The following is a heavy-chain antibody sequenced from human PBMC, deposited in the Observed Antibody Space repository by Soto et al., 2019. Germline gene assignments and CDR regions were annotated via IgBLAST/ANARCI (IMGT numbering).Heavy chain of an antibody. J-gene: IGHJ4*02. CDR2: VNPSGGHT. CDR1: GDTFTDYY. Sequence: QVQLMQSGAEVKKPGASVKVSCKASGDTFTDYYIHWVRQAPGQGLEWMGTVNPSGGHTTYAQHFPGRLTMTRDTSTSTLYMELTSLTSDDTAIYYCARGGHVVVVTAALDYWGQGTLVTVSS. D-gene: IGHD2-21*02. CDR3: ARGGHVVVVTAALDY. V-gene: IGHV1-46*01.